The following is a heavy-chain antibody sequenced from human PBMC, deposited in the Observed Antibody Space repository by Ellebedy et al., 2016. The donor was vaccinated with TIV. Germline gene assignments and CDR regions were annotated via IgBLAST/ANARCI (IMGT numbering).Heavy chain of an antibody. CDR1: GFTFSNYN. Sequence: PGGSLRLSCAASGFTFSNYNINRVRQAPGKGLEWVSSFSHTSEIFQPDSVKGRFTISRDNAKNSVFLQINSLRAEDTAVYYCSRSEMTTTGDYWGQGTLVTVSS. D-gene: IGHD1-1*01. CDR2: FSHTSEI. V-gene: IGHV3-69-1*01. J-gene: IGHJ4*02. CDR3: SRSEMTTTGDY.